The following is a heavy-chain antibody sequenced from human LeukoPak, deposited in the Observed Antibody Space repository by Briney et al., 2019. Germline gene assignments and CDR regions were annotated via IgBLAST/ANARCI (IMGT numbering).Heavy chain of an antibody. CDR3: ARVSGGYCSSTSCYASSGHFDY. J-gene: IGHJ4*02. V-gene: IGHV1-69*06. Sequence: SVKVSCKASGGTFSSYAISWVRQAPGQGLEWMGGIIPIFGTATYAQKFQGRVTITADKSTSTAYMELSSLRSEDTAVYYCARVSGGYCSSTSCYASSGHFDYWGQGTLVTVSS. CDR1: GGTFSSYA. CDR2: IIPIFGTA. D-gene: IGHD2-2*01.